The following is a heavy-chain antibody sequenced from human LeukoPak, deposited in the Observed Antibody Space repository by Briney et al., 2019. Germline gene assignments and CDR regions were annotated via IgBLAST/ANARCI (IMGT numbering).Heavy chain of an antibody. CDR2: ISTYNAKT. J-gene: IGHJ5*02. V-gene: IGHV1-18*01. CDR3: ARDTGSNFFDP. Sequence: ASVKVSCKASGYAFTTYGIIWVRQAPGQGLEWMGWISTYNAKTKYAQNLQGRVAMTTDTSTSTVYMELRSLTSDDTAVYYCARDTGSNFFDPWGQGTLVTVAS. CDR1: GYAFTTYG. D-gene: IGHD1-26*01.